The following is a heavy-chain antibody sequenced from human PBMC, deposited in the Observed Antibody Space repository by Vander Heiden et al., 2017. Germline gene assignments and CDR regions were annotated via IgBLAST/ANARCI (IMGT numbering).Heavy chain of an antibody. CDR2: MNPNSGNT. D-gene: IGHD3-10*01. V-gene: IGHV1-8*01. CDR3: ARARFRSKDGAGSPNWFDP. Sequence: QVQLVQSGAEVKKPGASVKVSCKASGYTFTSYDINWVRQATGQGLEWMGWMNPNSGNTGYAQKFQGRGTMTRNTSISTAYMELSSLRSEEKAVYYCARARFRSKDGAGSPNWFDPCGQGTLVTVS. CDR1: GYTFTSYD. J-gene: IGHJ5*02.